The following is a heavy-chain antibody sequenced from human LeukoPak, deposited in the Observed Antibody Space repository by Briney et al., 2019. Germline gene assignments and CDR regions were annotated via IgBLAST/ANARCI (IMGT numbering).Heavy chain of an antibody. CDR3: ARDIKCSGGSCALNWFDP. V-gene: IGHV4-39*07. Sequence: PSETLSLTCTVSGGSISSHGYYWGWIRQPPGKGLEWIGTIYYSGSTYYNPSLKSRVTISVDTSKNQFSLKLSSVTAADTAVYYCARDIKCSGGSCALNWFDPWGPGTLVTVSS. CDR1: GGSISSHGYY. CDR2: IYYSGST. D-gene: IGHD2-15*01. J-gene: IGHJ5*02.